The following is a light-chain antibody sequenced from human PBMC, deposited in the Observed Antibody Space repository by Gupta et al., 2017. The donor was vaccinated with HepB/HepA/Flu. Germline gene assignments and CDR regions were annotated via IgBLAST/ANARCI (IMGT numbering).Light chain of an antibody. CDR3: SSYTSSSTNYV. CDR2: DVS. V-gene: IGLV2-14*03. J-gene: IGLJ1*01. CDR1: SSDVGGYNY. Sequence: HSALTQPASLSGSPAPSITISCTGTSSDVGGYNYVSWYQQHPGKAPKLMIYDVSNRPSGVSNRFSGSKSGNTTSLTISGLQAEDEADYYCSSYTSSSTNYVFGTGTKVTVL.